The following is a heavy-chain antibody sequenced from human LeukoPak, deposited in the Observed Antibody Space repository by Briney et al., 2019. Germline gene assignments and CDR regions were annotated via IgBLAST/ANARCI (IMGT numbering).Heavy chain of an antibody. Sequence: GASVKVSCKASGGTFSSYAISWVRQAPGQGLEWMGGIIPIFGTANYAQKFQGRVTITADESTSTAYMELSSLRSEDTAVYYCAREVSYYDSSGTFDYWGQGTLVTVSS. CDR2: IIPIFGTA. CDR1: GGTFSSYA. D-gene: IGHD3-22*01. V-gene: IGHV1-69*01. J-gene: IGHJ4*02. CDR3: AREVSYYDSSGTFDY.